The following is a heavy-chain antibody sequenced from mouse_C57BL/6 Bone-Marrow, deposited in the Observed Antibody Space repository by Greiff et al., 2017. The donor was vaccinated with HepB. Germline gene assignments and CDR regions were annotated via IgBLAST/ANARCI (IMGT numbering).Heavy chain of an antibody. J-gene: IGHJ4*01. CDR2: IDPENGDT. D-gene: IGHD2-10*01. V-gene: IGHV14-4*01. Sequence: EVQLQQSGAELVRPGASVKLSCTASGFNIKDDYMHWVKQRPEQGLEWIGWIDPENGDTEYASKFQGKATITADTSSNTAYLQLSSLTSEDTAVYYCTTSYFYAMDYGGQGTSVTVSS. CDR3: TTSYFYAMDY. CDR1: GFNIKDDY.